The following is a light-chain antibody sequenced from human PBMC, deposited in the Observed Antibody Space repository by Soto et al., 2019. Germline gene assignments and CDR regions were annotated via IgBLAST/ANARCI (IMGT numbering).Light chain of an antibody. CDR1: QTISSW. CDR2: KAS. V-gene: IGKV1-5*03. J-gene: IGKJ1*01. CDR3: QHYNIYSEA. Sequence: DIQMTQSPSTLSGSVGDRVTITCRAIQTISSWLAWYQQKPGKAPKLLIYKASTLKSGVPSRFSGSGSGTEFTLTISSLQPDDFATYYCQHYNIYSEAFGQGTKVELK.